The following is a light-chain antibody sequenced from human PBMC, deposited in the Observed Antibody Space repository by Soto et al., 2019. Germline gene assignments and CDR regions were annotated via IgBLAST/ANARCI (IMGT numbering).Light chain of an antibody. J-gene: IGKJ5*01. CDR3: QQYDSYPIT. CDR1: QGIRNL. CDR2: GTS. Sequence: DIQITQCPSSLSASVGDRVTITCRASQGIRNLLVWYQQKPEKAPKSLIYGTSNLESGVPSRFSGSGSGTDYTLTISSLQPEDFATYYCQQYDSYPITFGQGTRLEIK. V-gene: IGKV1D-16*01.